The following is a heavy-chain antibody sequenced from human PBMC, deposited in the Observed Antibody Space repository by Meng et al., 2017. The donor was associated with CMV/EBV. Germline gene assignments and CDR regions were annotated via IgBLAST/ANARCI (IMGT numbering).Heavy chain of an antibody. V-gene: IGHV3-15*01. Sequence: GSLRLSCAASGFTFSNAWMSWVRQAPGKGLEWVGRIKSKTDGGTTDYAAPVKGRFTISRDDSKNTLYLQMNSLKTEDTAVYYCTTVYRYYDFWSGIDYWGQGTLVTVSS. J-gene: IGHJ4*02. CDR3: TTVYRYYDFWSGIDY. D-gene: IGHD3-3*01. CDR2: IKSKTDGGTT. CDR1: GFTFSNAW.